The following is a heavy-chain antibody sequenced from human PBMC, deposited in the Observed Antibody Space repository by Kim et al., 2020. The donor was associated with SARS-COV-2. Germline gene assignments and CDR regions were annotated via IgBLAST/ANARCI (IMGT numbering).Heavy chain of an antibody. V-gene: IGHV3-72*01. CDR2: SRNRVDGYIL. Sequence: GGSLRLSCTGSGLSLSHYYVNWVRQAPGKGLEWLGRSRNRVDGYILDYAASVQGRFTIYRDESKNSLQLQMISLKNEDTAVYYCATERPDHVPDFDRWGQGTLVTVSS. CDR3: ATERPDHVPDFDR. CDR1: GLSLSHYY. D-gene: IGHD6-6*01. J-gene: IGHJ4*02.